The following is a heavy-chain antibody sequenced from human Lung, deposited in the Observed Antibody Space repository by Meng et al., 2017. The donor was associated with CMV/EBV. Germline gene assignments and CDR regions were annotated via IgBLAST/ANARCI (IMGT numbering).Heavy chain of an antibody. V-gene: IGHV1-46*02. D-gene: IGHD2-15*01. CDR3: ARGGPNDILDYLDS. CDR2: INPSGLTT. J-gene: IGHJ4*02. Sequence: QVRLVQSGAEMKKPXXSGKVXCMASVHSFNYNYVHCLRQAPGQGLEWMGTINPSGLTTTYAQKFQGRVTVTRDQSTTTVYMEFSRLRSDDTALYYCARGGPNDILDYLDSWGQGTLVTVSS. CDR1: VHSFNYNY.